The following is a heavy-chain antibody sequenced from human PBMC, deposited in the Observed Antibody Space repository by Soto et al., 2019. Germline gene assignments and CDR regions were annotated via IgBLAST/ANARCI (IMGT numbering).Heavy chain of an antibody. CDR3: AKRRGAGGHFDY. D-gene: IGHD2-15*01. CDR2: VSIGGST. Sequence: LRLSCAAAGFTFSSYAMGWVRQGPGKGLEWVAVVSIGGSTHYADSVRGRFTISRDNSKNTLSLQMNSLTAEDTAVYFCAKRRGAGGHFDYWGQGALVTVSS. CDR1: GFTFSSYA. V-gene: IGHV3-23*01. J-gene: IGHJ4*02.